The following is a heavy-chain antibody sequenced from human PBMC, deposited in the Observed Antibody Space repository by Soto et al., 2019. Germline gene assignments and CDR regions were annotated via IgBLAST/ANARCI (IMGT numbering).Heavy chain of an antibody. D-gene: IGHD3-3*01. V-gene: IGHV4-31*03. J-gene: IGHJ5*02. CDR1: GGSISSGGYY. Sequence: SETLSLTCTVSGGSISSGGYYWSWILQHPGKGLEWIGYIYYNGSTYYNPSLKSRVTISVDTSKNQFSLKLSSVTASDTAVYYCERVYYDFWSGSGFDPWGQGTLVTVSS. CDR3: ERVYYDFWSGSGFDP. CDR2: IYYNGST.